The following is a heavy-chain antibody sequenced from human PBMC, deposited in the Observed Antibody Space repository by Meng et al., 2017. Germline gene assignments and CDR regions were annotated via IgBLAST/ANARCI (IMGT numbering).Heavy chain of an antibody. CDR1: GGSISSSNW. CDR3: ARAPQWLVPYWFDP. Sequence: GSLRLSCAVSGGSISSSNWWSWVRQPPGKGLEWIGEIYHSGSTNYNPSLKSRVTISVDKSKNQFSLKLSSVTAADTAVYYCARAPQWLVPYWFDPWGQGTLVTVSS. CDR2: IYHSGST. V-gene: IGHV4-4*02. J-gene: IGHJ5*02. D-gene: IGHD6-19*01.